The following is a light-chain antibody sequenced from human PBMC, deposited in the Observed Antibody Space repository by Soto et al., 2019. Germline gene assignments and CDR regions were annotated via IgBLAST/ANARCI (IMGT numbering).Light chain of an antibody. CDR3: QQHHPYSP. J-gene: IGKJ1*01. Sequence: DIQVTQSASTLSATEGDRVTITCRASQSISIWLAWYQQKPGRAPKFLIYKASSLESGVPSRFSGSGSGTEFTLTISSLQPDDFPTYYSQQHHPYSPFGQGTKVAIK. V-gene: IGKV1-5*03. CDR2: KAS. CDR1: QSISIW.